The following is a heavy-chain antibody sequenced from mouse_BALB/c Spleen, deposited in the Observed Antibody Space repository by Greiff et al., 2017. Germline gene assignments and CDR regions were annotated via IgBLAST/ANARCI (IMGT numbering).Heavy chain of an antibody. CDR2: ISSGSSTI. CDR1: GFTFSSFG. V-gene: IGHV5-17*02. Sequence: EVQLVESGGGLVQPGGSRKLSCAASGFTFSSFGLHWVRQAPEKGLEWVAYISSGSSTIYYADTVKGRFTISRDNPKNTLFLQMTSLRSEDTAMYYCARPKRYDGAMDDWGQGTAVTVSS. J-gene: IGHJ4*01. D-gene: IGHD2-14*01. CDR3: ARPKRYDGAMDD.